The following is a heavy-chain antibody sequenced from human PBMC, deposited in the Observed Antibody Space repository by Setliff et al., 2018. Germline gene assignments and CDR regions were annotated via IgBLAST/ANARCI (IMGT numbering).Heavy chain of an antibody. J-gene: IGHJ3*02. Sequence: KTSETLSLTCDIKGGAVSGFYWSWIRQTPGKDLEWIGEISHNGRVSSSPSLKSRVTISVDRAKNHFSLKLTSVTAADTAMYYCARGKIRITMIVVPTGGALDIWGQGTMVTVS. CDR2: ISHNGRV. CDR3: ARGKIRITMIVVPTGGALDI. D-gene: IGHD3-22*01. V-gene: IGHV4-34*01. CDR1: GGAVSGFY.